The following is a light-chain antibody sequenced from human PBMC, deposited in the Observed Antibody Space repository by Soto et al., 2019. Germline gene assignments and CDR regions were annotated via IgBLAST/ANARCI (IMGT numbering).Light chain of an antibody. CDR1: QSITNN. CDR3: QQYGSSPIT. Sequence: LTQSTGTLSKWPGARATLSYRASQSITNNLAWYQHKPGQAPRLLIYGASTRASGIPARFSGSGFRTEFTLTISRLEPEDFAVYYCQQYGSSPITFGQGRRLEIK. V-gene: IGKV3-20*01. CDR2: GAS. J-gene: IGKJ5*01.